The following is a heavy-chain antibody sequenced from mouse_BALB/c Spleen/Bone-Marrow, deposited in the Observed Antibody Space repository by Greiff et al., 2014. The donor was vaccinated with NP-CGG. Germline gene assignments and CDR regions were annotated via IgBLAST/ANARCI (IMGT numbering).Heavy chain of an antibody. J-gene: IGHJ2*01. V-gene: IGHV7-3*02. CDR2: IRNKASGYTT. Sequence: EVMLVESGGGLVQPGGSLRLSCATSGFTFTDYYMNWVRQPPGKALEWLGFIRNKASGYTTEYSASVKGRFTISRDNSQNILYLQMNTLRAEDSATYYCARDKGRVFFDYWGQGTTLTVSS. CDR3: ARDKGRVFFDY. CDR1: GFTFTDYY.